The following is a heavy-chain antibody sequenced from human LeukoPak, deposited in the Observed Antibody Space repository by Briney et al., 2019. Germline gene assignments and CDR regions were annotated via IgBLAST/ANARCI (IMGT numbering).Heavy chain of an antibody. V-gene: IGHV4-39*01. J-gene: IGHJ4*02. Sequence: PSETLSLSCTVSGGSISSSDYYWAWIRQPPGRSLEWIGGIYYSGNTHYNPSLKSRVTISVDTSKNQFSLKLSSVTAADTAVYYCARQGLIVMAGEGDFDYWGQGTLVTVSS. CDR1: GGSISSSDYY. D-gene: IGHD5-24*01. CDR2: IYYSGNT. CDR3: ARQGLIVMAGEGDFDY.